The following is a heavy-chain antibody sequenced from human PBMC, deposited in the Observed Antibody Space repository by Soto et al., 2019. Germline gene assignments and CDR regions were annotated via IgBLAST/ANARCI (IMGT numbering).Heavy chain of an antibody. CDR1: GLNFSNGW. D-gene: IGHD1-26*01. CDR2: IKSKVHGETT. V-gene: IGHV3-15*05. J-gene: IGHJ4*02. CDR3: STDEWE. Sequence: EVQLVESGGGLVKPGGSLRLSCAASGLNFSNGWRSWVRQAPGKGLEWVGGIKSKVHGETTDYAAHVKGRFTISRDDSKNTLYLQMHSLQTEDTAVYYCSTDEWEWGQGTLVTVSS.